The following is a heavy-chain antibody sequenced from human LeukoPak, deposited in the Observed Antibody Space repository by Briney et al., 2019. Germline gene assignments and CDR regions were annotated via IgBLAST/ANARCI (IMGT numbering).Heavy chain of an antibody. D-gene: IGHD2-2*01. J-gene: IGHJ3*02. V-gene: IGHV3-11*01. CDR3: ARGEWDIVVVPAAIDALDI. CDR1: GFTFSDYY. Sequence: GGSLRLSCVASGFTFSDYYMSWIRQAPGKGLEWVSYISSSGSTIYYADSVKGRFTISRDNAKNSLYLQMNSLRAEDTAVYYCARGEWDIVVVPAAIDALDIWGQGTMVTVSS. CDR2: ISSSGSTI.